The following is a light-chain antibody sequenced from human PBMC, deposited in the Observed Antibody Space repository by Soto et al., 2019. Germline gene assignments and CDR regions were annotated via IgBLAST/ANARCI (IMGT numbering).Light chain of an antibody. Sequence: DIQMTQSPSTLSGSVGDRVTITCRASQTISSWLAWYQQKPGKAPKLLIYKASTLKSGVPSRFSGSGSGPEFTLTISRLQPDDFATYYCQHYNSYSEAFGQGTKVDIK. CDR3: QHYNSYSEA. CDR1: QTISSW. J-gene: IGKJ1*01. V-gene: IGKV1-5*03. CDR2: KAS.